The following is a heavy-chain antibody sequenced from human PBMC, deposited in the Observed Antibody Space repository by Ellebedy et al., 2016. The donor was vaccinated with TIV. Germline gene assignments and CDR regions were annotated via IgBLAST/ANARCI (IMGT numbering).Heavy chain of an antibody. Sequence: GGSLRLXXAASGFTFSTYWMHWVRQAPGKGLEWVANIKQDGNGKYYVDSVKGRFTISRDNAKSSLYLQMNSLRLEDTALYYCSSHVDTSMTHWGQGTLVTVSS. CDR1: GFTFSTYW. J-gene: IGHJ4*02. CDR3: SSHVDTSMTH. CDR2: IKQDGNGK. D-gene: IGHD5-18*01. V-gene: IGHV3-7*01.